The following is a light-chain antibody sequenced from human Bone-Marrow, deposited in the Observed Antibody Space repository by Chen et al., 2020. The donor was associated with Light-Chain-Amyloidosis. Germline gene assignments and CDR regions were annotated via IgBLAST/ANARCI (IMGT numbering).Light chain of an antibody. CDR2: TAS. J-gene: IGKJ5*01. CDR1: QNIRSY. CDR3: QQSYTTPIT. Sequence: QMLPSLSSLSASVGDRVTITCRASQNIRSYLNWYQQKPGKAPKLLINTASSLQSGVPSRFSGSGSGTDFTLTISSLQPEYFASYFCQQSYTTPITFGQGTRLEIK. V-gene: IGKV1-39*01.